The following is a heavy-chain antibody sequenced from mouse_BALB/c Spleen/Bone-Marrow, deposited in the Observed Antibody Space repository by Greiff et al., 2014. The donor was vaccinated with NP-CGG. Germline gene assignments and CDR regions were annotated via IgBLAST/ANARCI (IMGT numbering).Heavy chain of an antibody. Sequence: QVQLQQSGAELVRPGTSGKVSCKASGYAFTNYLIEWVKQRPGQGLEWIGMINPGSGGTNYNEKFKGKATLTADKSSSTAYMQLSSLTSDDSAVYFCSRRDGSYSDYWGQGTTLTVPS. CDR3: SRRDGSYSDY. D-gene: IGHD3-3*01. CDR1: GYAFTNYL. CDR2: INPGSGGT. V-gene: IGHV1-54*01. J-gene: IGHJ2*01.